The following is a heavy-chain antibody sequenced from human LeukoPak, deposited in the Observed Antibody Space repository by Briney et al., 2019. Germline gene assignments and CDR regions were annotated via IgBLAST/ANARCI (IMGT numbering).Heavy chain of an antibody. D-gene: IGHD4-23*01. Sequence: GESLKISCKVSGYGFTSYWIGWVRQMPGKGREWRGIIYPGDSDTRYSPPFRGQVTILADKSISTAYLQWSSLQASDPAMCYCARQHDYGGNSEAFDICGQGTMVTVSS. CDR3: ARQHDYGGNSEAFDI. V-gene: IGHV5-51*01. CDR2: IYPGDSDT. J-gene: IGHJ3*02. CDR1: GYGFTSYW.